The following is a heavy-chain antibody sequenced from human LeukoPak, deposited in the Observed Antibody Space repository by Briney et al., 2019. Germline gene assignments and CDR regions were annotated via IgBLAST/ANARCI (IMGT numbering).Heavy chain of an antibody. CDR1: GASVSNYY. D-gene: IGHD2-15*01. J-gene: IGHJ5*02. Sequence: PSETLSPTYTVSGASVSNYYWSWTRQPPGKGLEWIGYIHNTGRTNYNPSLKSRVTISADTSKNQFSLRLSSVTAADTAIYYCARYAATGGPNWFDRLGPRTLVTVSS. V-gene: IGHV4-59*02. CDR2: IHNTGRT. CDR3: ARYAATGGPNWFDR.